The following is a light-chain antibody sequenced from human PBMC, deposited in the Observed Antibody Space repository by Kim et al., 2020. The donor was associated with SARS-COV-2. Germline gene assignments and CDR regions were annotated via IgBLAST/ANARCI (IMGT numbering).Light chain of an antibody. CDR3: QLYNNWPRT. J-gene: IGKJ1*01. CDR1: QSVSSI. CDR2: GAS. Sequence: ASPGERATLTASASQSVSSIFAWYHQKPGPAPRLLIYGASTRATGIPARFSCSGSGTEFTLAISSLQSEDFAVYYCQLYNNWPRTFGQGTKGDIK. V-gene: IGKV3-15*01.